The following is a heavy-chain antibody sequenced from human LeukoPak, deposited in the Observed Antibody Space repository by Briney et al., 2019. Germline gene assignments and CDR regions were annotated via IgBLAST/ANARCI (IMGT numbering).Heavy chain of an antibody. J-gene: IGHJ5*02. CDR3: AREFDP. CDR1: TNTSTSSY. V-gene: IGHV1-46*01. CDR2: INPSGGST. Sequence: GPAKALSIASTNTSTSSYMDWVQHAPGPGPEKIGIINPSGGSTSYAQKFQGRVTMTRDTSTSTVYMELSSLRSEDTAVYYCAREFDPWGQGTLVTVSS.